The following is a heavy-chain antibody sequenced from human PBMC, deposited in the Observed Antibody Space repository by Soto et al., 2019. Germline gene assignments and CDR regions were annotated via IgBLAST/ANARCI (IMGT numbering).Heavy chain of an antibody. Sequence: GGSLRLSCAASGFTFDDYAMHWVRQAPGKGLEWVSGISWNSGSIGYADSVKGRFTISRDNAKNSLYLQMNSLRAEDTAVYYCAKGDYYDSSGYPDAFDIWGQGTMVTVSS. V-gene: IGHV3-9*01. CDR1: GFTFDDYA. CDR3: AKGDYYDSSGYPDAFDI. D-gene: IGHD3-22*01. CDR2: ISWNSGSI. J-gene: IGHJ3*02.